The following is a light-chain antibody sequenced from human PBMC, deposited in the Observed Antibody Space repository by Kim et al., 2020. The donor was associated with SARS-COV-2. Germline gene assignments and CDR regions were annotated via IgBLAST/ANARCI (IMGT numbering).Light chain of an antibody. Sequence: RGTVSCTGSSSNSGENNDVHWYQQLPGTPPKLLSYANINRPSGVPARFSGSKSGTSASLAITGLQAEDEADYYCQSYDRSLSGYVFGTGTKVTVL. V-gene: IGLV1-40*01. CDR1: SSNSGENND. J-gene: IGLJ1*01. CDR2: ANI. CDR3: QSYDRSLSGYV.